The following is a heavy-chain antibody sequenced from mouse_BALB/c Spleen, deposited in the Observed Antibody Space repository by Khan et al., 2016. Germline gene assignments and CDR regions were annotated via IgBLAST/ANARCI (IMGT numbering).Heavy chain of an antibody. Sequence: VQLKESGTVLARPGASVKMSCKASGYTFTSYWMHWVKQRPGQGLEWIGAIYPGNSATSYNQKFKGKANLTAVTSTSTAYMERSSRTNEDFSVYFCTLGNCFYAMAYWGQGTSVTVSS. CDR2: IYPGNSAT. CDR3: TLGNCFYAMAY. D-gene: IGHD4-1*01. J-gene: IGHJ4*01. V-gene: IGHV1-5*01. CDR1: GYTFTSYW.